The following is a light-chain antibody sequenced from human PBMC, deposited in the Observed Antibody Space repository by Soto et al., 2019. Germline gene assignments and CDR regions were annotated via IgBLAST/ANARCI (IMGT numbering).Light chain of an antibody. CDR3: TSYTSISTYV. V-gene: IGLV2-14*01. CDR2: DVT. CDR1: SSDVGAYNY. Sequence: QSVLTQPASVSGPPGQSITISCTGTSSDVGAYNYVSWYQHHPGKAPRLVIYDVTNRPSGISDRFSGSKSGNTASLTISGRLAEDEADYYCTSYTSISTYVFGTGTKLTVL. J-gene: IGLJ1*01.